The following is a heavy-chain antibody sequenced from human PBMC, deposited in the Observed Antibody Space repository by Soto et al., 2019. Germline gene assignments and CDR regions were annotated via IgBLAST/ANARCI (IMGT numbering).Heavy chain of an antibody. D-gene: IGHD1-20*01. J-gene: IGHJ5*02. CDR2: VNPSSGNT. Sequence: QVQLVQSGAEVKRPGASVKVSCEGSGYTFTTYDINWVRQASGKGLEWMGCVNPSSGNTVYAQKFHGRVTMTRDTSMSTDYIELSSLKADDTAIYYCARAAMYIWNDHWGQGTLVTVSS. V-gene: IGHV1-8*02. CDR3: ARAAMYIWNDH. CDR1: GYTFTTYD.